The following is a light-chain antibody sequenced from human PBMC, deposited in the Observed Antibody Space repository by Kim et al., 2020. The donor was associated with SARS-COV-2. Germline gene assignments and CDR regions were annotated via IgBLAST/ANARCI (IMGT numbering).Light chain of an antibody. CDR3: QVWDSSTYV. J-gene: IGLJ1*01. Sequence: SVALGQTARMTCGGENMGRKNVPWNQQEPGQAPVLVIYRDSNRPSGIPERVSGSNSGNTATLTISRAQAGDEADYYCQVWDSSTYVFGTGTKVTVL. CDR1: NMGRKN. V-gene: IGLV3-9*01. CDR2: RDS.